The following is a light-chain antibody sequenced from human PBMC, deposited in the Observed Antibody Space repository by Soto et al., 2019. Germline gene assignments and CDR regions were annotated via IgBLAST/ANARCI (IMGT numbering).Light chain of an antibody. J-gene: IGKJ1*01. V-gene: IGKV3-20*01. CDR2: GAS. CDR1: QFIGSRY. CDR3: RQYDSSPWT. Sequence: ENVLTQSPGTLSLTPGERVTLSCRARQFIGSRYFAWYQQKPGQAPRLLIYGASSRASGVPDRFSGSGSGTDFTFTICRLEREDFAVYYCRQYDSSPWTFGLGTTVEI.